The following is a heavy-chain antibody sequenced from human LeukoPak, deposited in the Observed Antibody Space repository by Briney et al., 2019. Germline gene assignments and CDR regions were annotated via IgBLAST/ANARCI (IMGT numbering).Heavy chain of an antibody. CDR1: GDTFSSYA. V-gene: IGHV1-69*04. J-gene: IGHJ4*02. CDR2: IIPILGMS. D-gene: IGHD5-12*01. CDR3: ARTYSAYDYADY. Sequence: VASVKVSCKASGDTFSSYAISWVRQAPGQGLEWMGRIIPILGMSDNAHKFQGRLTITADKSTSTSYMELRSLTSEDTAVYYCARTYSAYDYADYWGQETLVTVSS.